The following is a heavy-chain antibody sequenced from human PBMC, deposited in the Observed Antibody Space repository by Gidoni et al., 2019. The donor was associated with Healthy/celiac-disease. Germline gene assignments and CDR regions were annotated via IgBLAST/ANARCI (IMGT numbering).Heavy chain of an antibody. CDR2: INHSGST. CDR1: GGSFSGYY. V-gene: IGHV4-34*01. CDR3: ARGSVDGSGSYYRFDP. Sequence: QVQLQQWGAGLLKPSETLSLTCAVYGGSFSGYYWSWIRQPPGKGLEWIGEINHSGSTNYNPSLKSRVTISVDTSKNQFSLKLSSVTAADTAVYYCARGSVDGSGSYYRFDPWGQGTLVTVSS. D-gene: IGHD3-10*01. J-gene: IGHJ5*02.